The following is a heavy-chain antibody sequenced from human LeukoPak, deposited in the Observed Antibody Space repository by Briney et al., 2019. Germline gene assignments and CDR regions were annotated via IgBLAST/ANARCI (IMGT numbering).Heavy chain of an antibody. CDR2: IYYLGST. CDR3: ARLGRYCSSASCYGFDP. J-gene: IGHJ5*02. Sequence: SETLSLTCAVSGYSISSGYYWDWIRQPPGKGLEWVASIYYLGSTYYNPSLKSRVTISVDTSKNQFSLKLSSVTAADTAVYYCARLGRYCSSASCYGFDPWGQGTLVTVSS. CDR1: GYSISSGYY. D-gene: IGHD2-2*01. V-gene: IGHV4-38-2*01.